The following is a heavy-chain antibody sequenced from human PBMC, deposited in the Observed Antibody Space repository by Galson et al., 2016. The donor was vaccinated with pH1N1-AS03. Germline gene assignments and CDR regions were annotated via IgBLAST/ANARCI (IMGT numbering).Heavy chain of an antibody. D-gene: IGHD6-6*01. J-gene: IGHJ5*02. CDR2: IYYSGST. Sequence: SETLSLTCAVSGGSISGHYWSWIRQPPGKGLEWIGYIYYSGSTNYNPSLKSRVTISVDTSKNQFSLKLSSVTAADTAVYYCAREQLDDWFDPWGQGTLVTVSS. CDR3: AREQLDDWFDP. CDR1: GGSISGHY. V-gene: IGHV4-59*11.